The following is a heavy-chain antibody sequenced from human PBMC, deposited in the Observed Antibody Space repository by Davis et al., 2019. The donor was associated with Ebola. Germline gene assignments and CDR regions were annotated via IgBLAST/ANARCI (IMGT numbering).Heavy chain of an antibody. V-gene: IGHV1-69*13. CDR2: IIPIFGTA. D-gene: IGHD1-7*01. J-gene: IGHJ3*02. CDR3: ARGFDWNYGRYDAFDI. Sequence: AASVKVSCKASGGTFSSYAISWVRQAPGQGLEWMGGIIPIFGTANYAQKFQDRVTITADESTSTAYMELSSLRSEDTAMYYCARGFDWNYGRYDAFDIWGQGTMVTVSS. CDR1: GGTFSSYA.